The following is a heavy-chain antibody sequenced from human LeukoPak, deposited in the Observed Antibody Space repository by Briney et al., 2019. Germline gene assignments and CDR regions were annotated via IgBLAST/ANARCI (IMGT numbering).Heavy chain of an antibody. V-gene: IGHV4-34*01. D-gene: IGHD3-10*01. CDR3: PYGSGTRGWYYYGMDV. CDR2: INHSGST. CDR1: RTSFSGYY. Sequence: TSETLSLTCAVYRTSFSGYYWSWIRQPPGKGLEWIGEINHSGSTNYNPSLKSRVAISVDTSKNQFSLKLSSVTAADTAVYYCPYGSGTRGWYYYGMDVWGQGTTVTVSS. J-gene: IGHJ6*02.